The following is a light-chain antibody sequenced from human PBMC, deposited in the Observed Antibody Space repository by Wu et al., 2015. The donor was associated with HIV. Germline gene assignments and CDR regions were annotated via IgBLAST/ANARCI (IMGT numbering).Light chain of an antibody. J-gene: IGKJ4*01. V-gene: IGKV3-15*01. Sequence: EIVMTQSPGTLSVSPGERATLYCRASQSISSNLAWYQQKPGQAPRLLIYGASTRASGVPARFSGSGSGTEFTLTISSMQSEDFAVYHCQQYNAWPPEVXFGGGTKVEIK. CDR2: GAS. CDR3: QQYNAWPPEVX. CDR1: QSISSN.